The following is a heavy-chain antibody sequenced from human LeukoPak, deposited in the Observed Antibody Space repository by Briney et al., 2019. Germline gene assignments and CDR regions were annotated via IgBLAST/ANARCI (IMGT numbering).Heavy chain of an antibody. D-gene: IGHD3-22*01. CDR3: ARGRLVVTGVDY. CDR1: GFTFSTFA. CDR2: IFPSGGEI. J-gene: IGHJ4*02. V-gene: IGHV3-23*01. Sequence: GGSLRLSCAASGFTFSTFAMIWVRQPPGKGLEWVSSIFPSGGEIHYADSVRGRFTISRDNSKSTLSLQMGSLRAEDMAVYYCARGRLVVTGVDYWGQGTLVSVSS.